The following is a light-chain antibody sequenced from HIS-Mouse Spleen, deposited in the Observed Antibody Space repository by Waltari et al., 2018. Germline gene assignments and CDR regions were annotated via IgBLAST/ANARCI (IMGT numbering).Light chain of an antibody. J-gene: IGLJ2*01. Sequence: SYELTQPPSVSVSPGQTARITCSGDALPKKYAYWYQQKSGQAPVLVIYEDSKRPYGIPERFAGSISGTMATLTISGAQVEDEADYYCYSTDSSGNHRVFGGGTKLTVL. V-gene: IGLV3-10*01. CDR1: ALPKKY. CDR2: EDS. CDR3: YSTDSSGNHRV.